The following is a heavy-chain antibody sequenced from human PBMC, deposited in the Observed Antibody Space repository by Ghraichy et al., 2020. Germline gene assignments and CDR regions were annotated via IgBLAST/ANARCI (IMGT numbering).Heavy chain of an antibody. Sequence: SETLSLTCTVSGGSIRPSFWSWMRQPPGKGLEWIGYIHYSGTTKYNPSLQSRVTISVDTSKSQLSLKLSSVTVADTAVYYCARGGNSDWSPDDHWGQGTLVTVSS. CDR3: ARGGNSDWSPDDH. CDR2: IHYSGTT. J-gene: IGHJ4*02. V-gene: IGHV4-59*01. CDR1: GGSIRPSF. D-gene: IGHD6-19*01.